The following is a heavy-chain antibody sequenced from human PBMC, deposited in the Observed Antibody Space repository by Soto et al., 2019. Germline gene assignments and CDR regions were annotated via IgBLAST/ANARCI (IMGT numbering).Heavy chain of an antibody. J-gene: IGHJ6*02. D-gene: IGHD1-7*01. V-gene: IGHV3-21*06. CDR3: ARSSTPELTAAHTVGMDV. CDR1: GLTFSTYS. Sequence: GGSLRLSCAASGLTFSTYSMNWVRQAPGKGLEWVSSISSSSSYIYYADSAKGRFTISRDNAKNSLYLQMNSLRAEDTAVYYCARSSTPELTAAHTVGMDVWGQGTTVTVSS. CDR2: ISSSSSYI.